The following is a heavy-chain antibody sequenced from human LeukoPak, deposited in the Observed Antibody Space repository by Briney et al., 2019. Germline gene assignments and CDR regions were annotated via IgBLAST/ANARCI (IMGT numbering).Heavy chain of an antibody. CDR3: GKEGGA. CDR2: IGGRGGST. V-gene: IGHV3-23*01. D-gene: IGHD3-16*01. Sequence: PGGSLRLSCAASGFRFSDFTMTWVRQAPGKGPEWVSAIGGRGGSTYYADSLGGRFIISRDNSKDMVCLQMNSLKVEDTATYYCGKEGGAWGQGTKVTVSS. J-gene: IGHJ5*02. CDR1: GFRFSDFT.